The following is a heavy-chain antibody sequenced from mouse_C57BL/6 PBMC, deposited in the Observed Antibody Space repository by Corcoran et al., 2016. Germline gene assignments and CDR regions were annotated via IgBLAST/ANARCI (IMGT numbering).Heavy chain of an antibody. CDR1: GYTFTDYY. D-gene: IGHD4-1*01. Sequence: EVQLQQSGPELVKPGASVKISCKASGYTFTDYYMNWVKQSHGKSLEWIGDINPNNGGTSYNQKFKGKATLTVDKSSSTAYMELRSLTSEDSAVYYCARSITGTYYFDYWGQGTTLTVSS. V-gene: IGHV1-26*01. CDR2: INPNNGGT. J-gene: IGHJ2*01. CDR3: ARSITGTYYFDY.